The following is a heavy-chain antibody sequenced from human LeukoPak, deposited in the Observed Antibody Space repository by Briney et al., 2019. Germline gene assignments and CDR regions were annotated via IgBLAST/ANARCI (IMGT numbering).Heavy chain of an antibody. CDR1: GYPFCGYY. D-gene: IGHD3-10*01. CDR3: ARENLNYYGSGSYLY. Sequence: ASVQVSCKASGYPFCGYYIHWVRQGPGQGLEWLGWINPESGATKYAQRFEGRVTLTRDTSVTTVHMELSGLRYDDSAVYYCARENLNYYGSGSYLYWGQGSQVTVSS. CDR2: INPESGAT. V-gene: IGHV1-2*02. J-gene: IGHJ4*02.